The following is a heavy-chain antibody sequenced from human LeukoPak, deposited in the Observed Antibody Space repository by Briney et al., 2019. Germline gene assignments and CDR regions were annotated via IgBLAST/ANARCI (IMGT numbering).Heavy chain of an antibody. CDR1: GGSFSGYY. CDR2: INHSGST. J-gene: IGHJ4*02. V-gene: IGHV4-34*01. Sequence: SETLSLTCAVYGGSFSGYYWSWIRQPPGKGLEWIGEINHSGSTNYNPSLKSRVTISVDTSKNQFSLKLSSVTAADAAVYYCARGRRGYDWRYFDYWGQGTLVTVSS. CDR3: ARGRRGYDWRYFDY. D-gene: IGHD5-12*01.